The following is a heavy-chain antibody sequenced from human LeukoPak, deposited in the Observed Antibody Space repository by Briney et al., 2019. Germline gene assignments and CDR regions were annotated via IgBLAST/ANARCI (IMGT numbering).Heavy chain of an antibody. D-gene: IGHD2-2*01. CDR1: GGSFSGYY. CDR3: ARLYCSSTSCRDY. CDR2: INHSGST. V-gene: IGHV4-34*01. J-gene: IGHJ4*02. Sequence: SETLSLTCAVYGGSFSGYYWSWIRQPPGKGLEWIGEINHSGSTNYNPSLKSRVTISVDTSKNQFSLKLSSVTAADTAVYYCARLYCSSTSCRDYWGQGTLVTVSS.